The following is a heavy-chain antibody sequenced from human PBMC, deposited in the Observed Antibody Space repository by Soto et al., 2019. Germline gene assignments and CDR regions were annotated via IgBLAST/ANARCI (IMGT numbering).Heavy chain of an antibody. CDR3: ARQRVIPATPPNWFDP. Sequence: QVQVQESGPGLVKPSDTLSLTCTVSGGSVSSRSYFWGWIRQPPGKGLEWIGTIYYNGSTYYNPSRQGPVTLSVDTPKNQFSLKLTSVTASDTALYYCARQRVIPATPPNWFDPWGQGTLVTVSS. J-gene: IGHJ5*02. CDR1: GGSVSSRSYF. D-gene: IGHD2-15*01. CDR2: IYYNGST. V-gene: IGHV4-39*01.